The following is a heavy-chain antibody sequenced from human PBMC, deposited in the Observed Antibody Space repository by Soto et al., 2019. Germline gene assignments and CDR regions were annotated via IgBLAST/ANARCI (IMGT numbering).Heavy chain of an antibody. CDR1: GFTLSSYA. CDR2: ISSNGGST. V-gene: IGHV3-64*01. D-gene: IGHD5-12*01. Sequence: EVQLVESGGGLVQPGGSLRLSCAASGFTLSSYAMHWVRQAPGKGLEYVSAISSNGGSTYYANSVKGRFTISRDNSKNPLYLQMGSLRAEDMAVYYCARRDGYNFDYWGQGTLVTVSS. J-gene: IGHJ4*02. CDR3: ARRDGYNFDY.